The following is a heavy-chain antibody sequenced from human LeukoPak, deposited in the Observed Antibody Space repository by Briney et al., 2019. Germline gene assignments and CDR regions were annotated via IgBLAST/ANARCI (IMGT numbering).Heavy chain of an antibody. J-gene: IGHJ4*02. Sequence: PSETLSLTCIVSGGSISSLNLWSWLRQPPGKGLEWIGEMYLGGTTNFNPSLKSRVTILIDKSKNQLSLQLTSVNAADTAVYYCAGLEGRYSTDWFYFFDYWGQGALVTVSS. CDR2: MYLGGTT. CDR3: AGLEGRYSTDWFYFFDY. CDR1: GGSISSLNL. V-gene: IGHV4-4*02. D-gene: IGHD6-19*01.